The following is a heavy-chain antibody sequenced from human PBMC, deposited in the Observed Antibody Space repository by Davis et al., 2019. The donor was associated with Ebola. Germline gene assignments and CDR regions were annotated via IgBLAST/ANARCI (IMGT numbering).Heavy chain of an antibody. CDR3: AREGYGSGGDY. D-gene: IGHD3-10*01. CDR1: GGSISSSNW. Sequence: MPSETLSLTCAVSGGSISSSNWWSWVRQPPGKGLEWIGSIYYSGSTYYNPSLKSRVTISVDTSKNQFSLKLSSVTAADTAVYYCAREGYGSGGDYWGQGTLVTVSS. CDR2: IYYSGST. J-gene: IGHJ4*02. V-gene: IGHV4-4*02.